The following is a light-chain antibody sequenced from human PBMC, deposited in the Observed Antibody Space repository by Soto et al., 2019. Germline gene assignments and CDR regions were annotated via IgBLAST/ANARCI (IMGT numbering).Light chain of an antibody. V-gene: IGLV2-14*01. CDR3: ASYRRGTSVV. J-gene: IGLJ3*02. Sequence: QSVLTQPASVSGSPGQSITISCTGTNSDVGGYNFVSWYLQHPAKAPKLMIYEVNNRPSGVSIRFSGSKSGNTASLTISGLQTEDEGDYYCASYRRGTSVVLGGGTKVTVL. CDR2: EVN. CDR1: NSDVGGYNF.